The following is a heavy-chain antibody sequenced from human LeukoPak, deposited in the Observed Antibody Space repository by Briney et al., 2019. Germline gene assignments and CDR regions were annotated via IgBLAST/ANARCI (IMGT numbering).Heavy chain of an antibody. V-gene: IGHV3-11*04. CDR3: ARLRYFDWLLWGYYYYYMDV. CDR1: GFTFSDYY. J-gene: IGHJ6*03. CDR2: ISSSGSTI. D-gene: IGHD3-9*01. Sequence: PGGSLRLSCAASGFTFSDYYMSWIRQAPGKGLEWVSYISSSGSTIYYADSVKGRFTISRDNAKNSLYLQMNSLRAEDTAVYYCARLRYFDWLLWGYYYYYMDVWGKGTTVTVSS.